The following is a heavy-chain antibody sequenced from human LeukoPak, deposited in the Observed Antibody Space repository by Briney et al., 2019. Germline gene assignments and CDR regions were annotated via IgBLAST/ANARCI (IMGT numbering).Heavy chain of an antibody. CDR2: ISAYNGNT. CDR1: GYTISVVS. CDR3: ASNMGYSSSSEADYYSYSLDF. V-gene: IGHV1-18*01. Sequence: ASVNASPKVSGYTISVVSTGCVPQAPGQGLEWMGWISAYNGNTNYAQKLQGRVTMTTDTSTSTAYMELRSLRSDDTAVYYCASNMGYSSSSEADYYSYSLDFWGQGTMVTVSS. D-gene: IGHD6-6*01. J-gene: IGHJ6*02.